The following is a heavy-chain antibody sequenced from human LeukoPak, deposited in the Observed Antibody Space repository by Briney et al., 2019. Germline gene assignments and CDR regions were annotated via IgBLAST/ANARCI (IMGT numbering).Heavy chain of an antibody. Sequence: GGSLRLSCAASGFTFSDYYMSWIRQAPGKGLEWVSYISSSGSTIYYADSVKGRFTIFRDNAKNSLYLQMNSLRAEDTAVYYCARDRGMVRGVITYWGDYWGQGTLVTVSS. D-gene: IGHD3-10*01. CDR1: GFTFSDYY. J-gene: IGHJ4*02. CDR3: ARDRGMVRGVITYWGDY. CDR2: ISSSGSTI. V-gene: IGHV3-11*04.